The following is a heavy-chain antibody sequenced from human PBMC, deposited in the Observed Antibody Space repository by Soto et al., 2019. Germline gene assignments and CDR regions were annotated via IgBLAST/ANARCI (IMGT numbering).Heavy chain of an antibody. V-gene: IGHV3-33*01. Sequence: QVQLVESGGGVVQPGRSLRLSCAASGFTFSSYGMHWVRQAPGKGPEWVAVIWYDRSNKYYADSVKGRFTISRDNSKNALYLQMNSLRAEDTAVYYCARYLTGVVRYFDYWGQGTLVTVSS. J-gene: IGHJ4*02. CDR1: GFTFSSYG. CDR3: ARYLTGVVRYFDY. D-gene: IGHD7-27*01. CDR2: IWYDRSNK.